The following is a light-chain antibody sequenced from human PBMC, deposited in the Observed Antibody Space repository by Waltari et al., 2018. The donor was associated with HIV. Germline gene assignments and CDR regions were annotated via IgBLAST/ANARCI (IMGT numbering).Light chain of an antibody. CDR3: CSYAGTYTWV. V-gene: IGLV2-11*01. Sequence: QSALTQPRSVSGSPGQSVTISCRGSSTDIGDYNYVSWYQQHPGQVPKLVIFDFSKRPSGGPDRVSGSKSVNTASLTISGLQAEDEADYYCCSYAGTYTWVFGGGTRLTVL. CDR1: STDIGDYNY. J-gene: IGLJ2*01. CDR2: DFS.